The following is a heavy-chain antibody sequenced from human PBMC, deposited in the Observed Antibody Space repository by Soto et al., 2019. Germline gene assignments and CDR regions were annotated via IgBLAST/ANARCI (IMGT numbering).Heavy chain of an antibody. V-gene: IGHV3-7*03. J-gene: IGHJ4*02. CDR1: GFKFSDYW. Sequence: GSLRLACAASGFKFSDYWMSWVRQAPGKGLEWVGNIKHDTSEAHYADSVKGRFTITRDNIKNFLFLQMNGLRSDDTASYYCARDGLLFSGPYRPSRFDYWGLGTLVTVSS. CDR2: IKHDTSEA. CDR3: ARDGLLFSGPYRPSRFDY. D-gene: IGHD3-16*02.